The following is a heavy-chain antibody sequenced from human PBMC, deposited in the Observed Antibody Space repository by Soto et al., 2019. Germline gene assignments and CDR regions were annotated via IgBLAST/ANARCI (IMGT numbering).Heavy chain of an antibody. CDR2: ISGGGDTT. D-gene: IGHD5-12*01. CDR1: GFTYSDYA. Sequence: EVQLLESGGGLVQPGGSLRLSCVASGFTYSDYAMIWVRQASGKGLEWVSGISGGGDTTYYANSVKGRFTISRVNSKNTMYLQMNSLRAEDTAIYYRAKDPRGFANGYGGPNWFHPWGQGTLVTVSS. J-gene: IGHJ5*02. CDR3: AKDPRGFANGYGGPNWFHP. V-gene: IGHV3-23*01.